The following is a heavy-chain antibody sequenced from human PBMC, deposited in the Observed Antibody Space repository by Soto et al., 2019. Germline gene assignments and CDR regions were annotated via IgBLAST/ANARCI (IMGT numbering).Heavy chain of an antibody. D-gene: IGHD5-18*01. J-gene: IGHJ4*02. Sequence: GGSLRLSCAASGFMFSAYWMSWVRQAPGKGLEWVANIHGDGGKIYYVDSVKGRFTISRDNAKRSLYLQMNSLRAEDAAVYYCARDFYGGYTYGPGDYWGQGALVTVSS. V-gene: IGHV3-7*01. CDR1: GFMFSAYW. CDR2: IHGDGGKI. CDR3: ARDFYGGYTYGPGDY.